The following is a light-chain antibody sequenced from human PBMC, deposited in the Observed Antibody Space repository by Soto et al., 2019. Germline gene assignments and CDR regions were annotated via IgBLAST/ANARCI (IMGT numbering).Light chain of an antibody. J-gene: IGLJ1*01. CDR1: SSDVGAYDY. V-gene: IGLV2-14*03. Sequence: QSVLTQPASVSGSPGQSITISCTGTSSDVGAYDYVSWYQQYPGKAPKLMIYDVTDRPSGVSDRFFGSKSGNTASLTISGLQAEDEADYYCSSYTSGSTPYVFGTGTKLPS. CDR2: DVT. CDR3: SSYTSGSTPYV.